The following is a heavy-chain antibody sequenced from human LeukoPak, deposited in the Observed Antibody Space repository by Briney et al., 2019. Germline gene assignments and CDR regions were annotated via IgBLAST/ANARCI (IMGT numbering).Heavy chain of an antibody. V-gene: IGHV4-39*07. Sequence: PSETLSLTCAVSGGSISSSSYYWGWIRQPPGKGLEWIGSIYYSGSTYYNPSLKSRVTISVDTSKNQFSLKLSSVTAADTAVYYCARGPDHSDYYGSGSYSNWFDPWGQGTLVTVSS. CDR3: ARGPDHSDYYGSGSYSNWFDP. CDR2: IYYSGST. J-gene: IGHJ5*02. CDR1: GGSISSSSYY. D-gene: IGHD3-10*01.